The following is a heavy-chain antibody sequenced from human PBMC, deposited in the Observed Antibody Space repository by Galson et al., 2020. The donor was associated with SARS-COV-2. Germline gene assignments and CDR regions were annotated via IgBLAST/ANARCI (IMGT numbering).Heavy chain of an antibody. CDR3: ARIRPKVVGTTYWYFDL. CDR2: IDWDDDK. CDR1: GFSLSTSAMC. Sequence: ESGPTLVKPTQTLTLTCTFSGFSLSTSAMCVTWIRQSPGKALEWLARIDWDDDKFYSTSLKTRLTISKDTSKNQVVLTMTNMDPVDTATYYCARIRPKVVGTTYWYFDLWGRGTLVPVSS. V-gene: IGHV2-70*17. D-gene: IGHD1-1*01. J-gene: IGHJ2*01.